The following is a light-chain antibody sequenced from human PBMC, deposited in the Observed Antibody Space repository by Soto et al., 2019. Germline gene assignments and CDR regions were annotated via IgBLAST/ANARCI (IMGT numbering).Light chain of an antibody. CDR3: QQSYRGQAWT. CDR1: QSISYF. J-gene: IGKJ1*01. V-gene: IGKV1-39*01. Sequence: DIQMTQSPSSLSASVGDRVTITCRASQSISYFLNWYQQKAVQAPKLLIYTASHLHSGVPSRFSGSGSGTDFTLTISSLQPEDFATYFCQQSYRGQAWTFGQGTKV. CDR2: TAS.